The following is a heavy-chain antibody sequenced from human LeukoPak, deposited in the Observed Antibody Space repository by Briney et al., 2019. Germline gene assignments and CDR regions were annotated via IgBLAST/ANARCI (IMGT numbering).Heavy chain of an antibody. CDR1: GFTFSSYG. V-gene: IGHV3-30*02. Sequence: GGSLRLSCAASGFTFSSYGMHWVRQAPGKGLEWVAFIRYDGSNKYYADSVKGRFTISRDNAKNSLYLQMNSLRAEDTAVYYCARDRDTYYYDSSGYPNNWFDPWGQGTLVTVSS. CDR2: IRYDGSNK. D-gene: IGHD3-22*01. CDR3: ARDRDTYYYDSSGYPNNWFDP. J-gene: IGHJ5*02.